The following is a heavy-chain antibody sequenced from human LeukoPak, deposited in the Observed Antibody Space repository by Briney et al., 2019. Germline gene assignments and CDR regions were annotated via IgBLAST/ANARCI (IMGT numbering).Heavy chain of an antibody. Sequence: GGSLRLSCAAPGFTFSNAWMSWVRQAPGKGLEWVGRIKSKTDGGTTDYAAPVKGRFTISRDDSKGVAYLQMNSLKTEDTAVYYCTRDQTPYYWGQGTLVTVSS. CDR1: GFTFSNAW. J-gene: IGHJ4*02. CDR3: TRDQTPYY. CDR2: IKSKTDGGTT. V-gene: IGHV3-15*01.